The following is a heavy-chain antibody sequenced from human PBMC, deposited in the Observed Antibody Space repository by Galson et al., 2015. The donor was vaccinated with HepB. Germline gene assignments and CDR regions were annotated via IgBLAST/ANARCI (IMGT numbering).Heavy chain of an antibody. CDR2: IYSGGST. J-gene: IGHJ4*02. V-gene: IGHV3-53*01. CDR1: GFTVSSNY. CDR3: ARGEEWYYDFDYYFDY. Sequence: SLRLSCAASGFTVSSNYMSWVRQAPGKGLEWVSVIYSGGSTYYADSVKGRFTISRDNSKNTLYLQMNSLRAEDTAVYYCARGEEWYYDFDYYFDYWGQGTLVTVSS. D-gene: IGHD3-3*01.